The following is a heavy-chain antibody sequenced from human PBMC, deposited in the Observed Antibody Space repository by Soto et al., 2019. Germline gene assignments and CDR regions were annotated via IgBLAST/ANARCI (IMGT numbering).Heavy chain of an antibody. CDR2: IYYSGST. CDR3: ARGRDGYRYDY. J-gene: IGHJ4*02. CDR1: GGSISSYY. D-gene: IGHD5-12*01. V-gene: IGHV4-59*01. Sequence: SETLSLTCTVSGGSISSYYWSWIRQPPGKGLEWIGYIYYSGSTNYNPSLKSRVTISVDTSKNQFSLKLSSVTAADTAVYYCARGRDGYRYDYWGQGTLVTVSS.